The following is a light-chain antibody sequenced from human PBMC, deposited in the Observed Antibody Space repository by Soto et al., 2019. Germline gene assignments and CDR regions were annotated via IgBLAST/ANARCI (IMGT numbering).Light chain of an antibody. J-gene: IGKJ4*01. V-gene: IGKV1-12*01. Sequence: DIQMTQSPSFVTATVGDRVTITCRASQRISSWLAWYQHRPGRAPKLLIHAASNLESGVPSRFSGSGSGTDFTLTISSLLPEDFATYYCQQTTSFPLTFGGGTKVEIK. CDR3: QQTTSFPLT. CDR1: QRISSW. CDR2: AAS.